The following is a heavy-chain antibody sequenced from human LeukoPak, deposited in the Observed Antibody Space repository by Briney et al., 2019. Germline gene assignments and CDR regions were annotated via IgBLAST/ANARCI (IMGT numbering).Heavy chain of an antibody. J-gene: IGHJ3*02. V-gene: IGHV3-30-3*01. CDR2: ISYDGSNK. Sequence: GGSLRLSCAASGFTFSSYAMHWVRQAPGKGLEWVAVISYDGSNKYYADSVKGRFTISRDNSKNTLYLQMNSLRAEDTAVYYCAREATARYDAFDIWGQGTMVTVSS. CDR1: GFTFSSYA. CDR3: AREATARYDAFDI. D-gene: IGHD6-6*01.